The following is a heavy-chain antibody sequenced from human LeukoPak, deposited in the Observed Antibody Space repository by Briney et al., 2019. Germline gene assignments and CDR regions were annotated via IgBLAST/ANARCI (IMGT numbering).Heavy chain of an antibody. Sequence: SETLSLTCAVYGGSFSGYYWSWIRQPPGKGLEWIGEINHSGSTNYNPSLKSRVTISVDTPKNQFSLKLSSVTAADTAVYYCARGKLGGSSGRTKNYYYYGMDVWGKGTTVTVSS. CDR2: INHSGST. D-gene: IGHD6-19*01. CDR1: GGSFSGYY. J-gene: IGHJ6*04. V-gene: IGHV4-34*01. CDR3: ARGKLGGSSGRTKNYYYYGMDV.